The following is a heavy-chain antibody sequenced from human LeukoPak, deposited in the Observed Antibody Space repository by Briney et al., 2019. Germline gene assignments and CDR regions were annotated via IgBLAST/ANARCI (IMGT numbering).Heavy chain of an antibody. J-gene: IGHJ4*02. D-gene: IGHD2-2*02. Sequence: GASVKVSCTASGYTFTDYYMHWVRQAPGQGLEWVGWIKPKSGSTNYAQKLQGRVTMTRGESISTACMELSRLRPDDTAVYYCLYQDPVYWGQGTLVTVYS. CDR3: LYQDPVY. V-gene: IGHV1-2*02. CDR1: GYTFTDYY. CDR2: IKPKSGST.